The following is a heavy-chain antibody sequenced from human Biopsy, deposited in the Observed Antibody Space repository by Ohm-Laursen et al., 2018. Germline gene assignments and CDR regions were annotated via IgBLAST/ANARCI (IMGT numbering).Heavy chain of an antibody. J-gene: IGHJ4*02. D-gene: IGHD3-22*01. V-gene: IGHV3-33*01. CDR2: IWYDGSNK. Sequence: SLRLSCAAFGFTFSIYGMHWVRQAPGKGLEWVAVIWYDGSNKYYADSVKGRFTISRDDPKNTLYLQMNSLRAEDTAVYYCAREGDDSSGYTPHYFDYWGQGTLVTVSS. CDR3: AREGDDSSGYTPHYFDY. CDR1: GFTFSIYG.